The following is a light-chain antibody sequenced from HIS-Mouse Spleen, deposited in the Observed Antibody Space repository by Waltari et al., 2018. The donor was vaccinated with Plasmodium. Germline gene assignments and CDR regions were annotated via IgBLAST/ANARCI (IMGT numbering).Light chain of an antibody. V-gene: IGKV3-15*01. CDR1: QNVSSN. J-gene: IGKJ3*01. CDR2: GAS. CDR3: QQYNNWAFT. Sequence: EIVMTQSPATLSVSPGERATLSCRASQNVSSNLAWYQQKPGPAPRLLIYGASTRATGIPARFRGSGAGKEVTLTIRSLQSEDFAVYFCQQYNNWAFTFGPGTKVDIK.